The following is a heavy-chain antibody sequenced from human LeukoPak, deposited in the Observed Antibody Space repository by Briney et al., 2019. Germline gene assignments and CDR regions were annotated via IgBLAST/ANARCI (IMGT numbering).Heavy chain of an antibody. CDR1: GGTFSSYA. Sequence: SVKVSCKASGGTFSSYAISWVRQAPGQGLEWMGRIIPILGIANYAQKFQGRVTITADKSTSTAYMELSSLRSEDTAVYYCARASEVQLERGDAFDIWGQGTMVTVSS. J-gene: IGHJ3*02. D-gene: IGHD1-1*01. V-gene: IGHV1-69*04. CDR3: ARASEVQLERGDAFDI. CDR2: IIPILGIA.